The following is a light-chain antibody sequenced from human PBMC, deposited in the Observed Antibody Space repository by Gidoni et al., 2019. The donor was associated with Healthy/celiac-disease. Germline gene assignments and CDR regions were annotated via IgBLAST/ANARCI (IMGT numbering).Light chain of an antibody. CDR2: GKN. Sequence: SSEVTPDPAVSVALGQTVRITCQGDSIRTYFANWYQQRPGQAPVLVIYGKNNRPSGIPDRFSGSISGNTASLTITGAQAEDEGDYYCNSRDSSGHLLVFGGGTKLTVL. CDR1: SIRTYF. V-gene: IGLV3-19*01. J-gene: IGLJ2*01. CDR3: NSRDSSGHLLV.